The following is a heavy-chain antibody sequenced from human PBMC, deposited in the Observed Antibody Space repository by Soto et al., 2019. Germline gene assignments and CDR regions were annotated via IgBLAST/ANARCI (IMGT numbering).Heavy chain of an antibody. D-gene: IGHD3-22*01. V-gene: IGHV3-74*01. CDR2: INSDGSST. J-gene: IGHJ3*02. CDR3: ARERRYYDSSGYCHDAFDI. CDR1: GFTFSSYW. Sequence: GGSLRLSCAASGFTFSSYWMHWVRQAPGKGLVWVSRINSDGSSTSYADSVKGRFTISRDNAKNTLYLQMNRLRAEDTAVYYCARERRYYDSSGYCHDAFDIWGQGTMVTVSS.